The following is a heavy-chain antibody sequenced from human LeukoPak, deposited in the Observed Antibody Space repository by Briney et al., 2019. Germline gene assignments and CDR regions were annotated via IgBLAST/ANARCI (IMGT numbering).Heavy chain of an antibody. V-gene: IGHV3-30*02. Sequence: PGGSLRLSCAASGFTFSSYGMHWVRQAPGKGLEWVAFIRYDGSNKYYADSVKGRFTISRDNSKNTLYLQMNSLRAEDTAVYYCAKDNYYGSGSYYNGGSLFDYWGQGTLVTVSS. CDR3: AKDNYYGSGSYYNGGSLFDY. CDR1: GFTFSSYG. CDR2: IRYDGSNK. J-gene: IGHJ4*02. D-gene: IGHD3-10*01.